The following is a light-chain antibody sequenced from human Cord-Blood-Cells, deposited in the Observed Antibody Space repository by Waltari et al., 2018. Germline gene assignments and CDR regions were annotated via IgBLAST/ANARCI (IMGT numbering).Light chain of an antibody. V-gene: IGKV1-39*01. J-gene: IGKJ3*01. CDR1: QSISSY. Sequence: DSQMTQSPSSLSASVGDRVTITCRASQSISSYLNWYQQKPGKAPKLLIYAASSLQSGVPPRFSGSRSEKNSALTISSLQPEDFATYYCQQSYSTPFNFGPGTKVDIK. CDR2: AAS. CDR3: QQSYSTPFN.